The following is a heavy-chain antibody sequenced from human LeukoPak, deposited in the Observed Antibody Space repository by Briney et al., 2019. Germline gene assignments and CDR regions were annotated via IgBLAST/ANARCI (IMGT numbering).Heavy chain of an antibody. CDR1: GYTFSSYA. CDR3: ARDYYESSGYYPWNY. Sequence: ASVKVSCKASGYTFSSYAMYWVRQAPGQRLEWMGWINAGNGNTKYSQEFQGRVTITRDTSASTAYMELSGLRSEDTAVYYCARDYYESSGYYPWNYWGQGTLVTVSS. CDR2: INAGNGNT. D-gene: IGHD3-22*01. J-gene: IGHJ4*02. V-gene: IGHV1-3*03.